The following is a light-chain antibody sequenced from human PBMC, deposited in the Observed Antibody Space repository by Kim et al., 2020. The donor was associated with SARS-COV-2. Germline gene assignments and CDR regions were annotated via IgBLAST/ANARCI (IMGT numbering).Light chain of an antibody. CDR3: QQSFTTPIT. Sequence: ASTGDRVTVTCRASQTINTFLNWYQQRPGEAPKLLIYGASTLRSGVPSRFSGSGSGTDFTLTISSLQPEDFATYFCQQSFTTPITFGQGTRLEIK. J-gene: IGKJ5*01. CDR2: GAS. V-gene: IGKV1-39*01. CDR1: QTINTF.